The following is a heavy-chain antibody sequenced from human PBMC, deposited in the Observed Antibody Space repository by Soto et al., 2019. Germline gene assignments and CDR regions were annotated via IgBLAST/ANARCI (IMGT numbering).Heavy chain of an antibody. Sequence: GGSLRLSCAASGFTFANAWINWVRQAPGKGLEWVGRIKSNTDGGTTDFAEPVNGRFALSRDDSNNMVYLQMNSLKIEDTAVYFCTTDTYRTIVTVRFDSWGHGTLVTV. CDR3: TTDTYRTIVTVRFDS. CDR1: GFTFANAW. CDR2: IKSNTDGGTT. V-gene: IGHV3-15*07. J-gene: IGHJ4*01. D-gene: IGHD2-2*01.